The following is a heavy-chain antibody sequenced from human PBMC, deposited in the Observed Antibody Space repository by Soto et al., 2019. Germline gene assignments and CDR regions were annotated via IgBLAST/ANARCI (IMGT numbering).Heavy chain of an antibody. CDR2: IYYSGST. J-gene: IGHJ4*02. Sequence: QLQLQESGPGLVKPSETLSLTCTVSGGSISSSSYYWGWIRQPPGEGLEWIGSIYYSGSTYYNPSLKSRVTISVDTSKNQFSLKLSSVTAADTAVYYCARRPRIQLWPYYFDYWGQGTLVTVSS. D-gene: IGHD5-18*01. CDR1: GGSISSSSYY. V-gene: IGHV4-39*01. CDR3: ARRPRIQLWPYYFDY.